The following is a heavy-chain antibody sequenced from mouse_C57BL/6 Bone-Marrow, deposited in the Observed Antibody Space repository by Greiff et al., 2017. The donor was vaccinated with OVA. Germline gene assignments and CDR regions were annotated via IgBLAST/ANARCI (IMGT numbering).Heavy chain of an antibody. Sequence: DVQLVESVGDLVKPGGSLKLSCAASGFTFSSYGMSWVRQTPDKRLEWVATISSGGSYTYYPDSVKGRFTISRDNAKNTLYLQMSSLKSEDTAMYYCASPIYYYGSSYGFDVWGTGTTVTVSS. CDR2: ISSGGSYT. V-gene: IGHV5-6*01. CDR1: GFTFSSYG. D-gene: IGHD1-1*01. CDR3: ASPIYYYGSSYGFDV. J-gene: IGHJ1*03.